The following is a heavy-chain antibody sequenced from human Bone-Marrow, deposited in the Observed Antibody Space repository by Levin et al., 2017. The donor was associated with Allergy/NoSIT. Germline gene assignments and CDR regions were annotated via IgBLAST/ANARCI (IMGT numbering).Heavy chain of an antibody. V-gene: IGHV5-51*01. CDR1: GYSFTSYW. D-gene: IGHD3-22*01. CDR3: ARQSDSSGYYVGWFDP. Sequence: GESLKISCKGSGYSFTSYWIGWVRQMPGKGLEWMGIIYPGDSDTRYSPSFQGQVTISADKSISTAYLQWSSLKASDTAMYYCARQSDSSGYYVGWFDPWGQGTLVTVSS. J-gene: IGHJ5*02. CDR2: IYPGDSDT.